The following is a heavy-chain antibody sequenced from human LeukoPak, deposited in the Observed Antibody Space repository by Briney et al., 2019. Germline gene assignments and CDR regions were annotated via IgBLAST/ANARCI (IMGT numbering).Heavy chain of an antibody. V-gene: IGHV3-21*01. Sequence: GGSLRLSCAASGFTFSSYGMSWVRQAPGKGLEWVSSISSSSSYIYYADSVKGRFTISRDNAKNSLYLQMNSLRAEDTAVYYCAREGGNYYDSSGYSYYFDYWGQGTLVTVSS. J-gene: IGHJ4*02. D-gene: IGHD3-22*01. CDR1: GFTFSSYG. CDR3: AREGGNYYDSSGYSYYFDY. CDR2: ISSSSSYI.